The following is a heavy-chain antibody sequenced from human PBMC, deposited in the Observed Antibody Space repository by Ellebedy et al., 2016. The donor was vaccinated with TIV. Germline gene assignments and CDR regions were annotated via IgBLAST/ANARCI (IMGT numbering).Heavy chain of an antibody. CDR3: AREAGDYYFDF. Sequence: GGSLRLSCSASGFTFNTYTMHWVRQAPGGGLEWVAVISYDGTKTYYADSVKGRFTIHRDNSKNTLFLQMNSLRPEDTAVYYCAREAGDYYFDFWGQGTQVTVSS. CDR2: ISYDGTKT. V-gene: IGHV3-30-3*01. J-gene: IGHJ4*02. CDR1: GFTFNTYT.